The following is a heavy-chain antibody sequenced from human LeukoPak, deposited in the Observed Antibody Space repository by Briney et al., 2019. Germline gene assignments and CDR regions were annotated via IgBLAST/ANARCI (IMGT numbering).Heavy chain of an antibody. Sequence: ASVKVSCKASGGTFSSYAISWVRQAPGQGLEWMGRIIPIFGTANYAQKFQGRVTITTDESASTAYMELSSLRSEDTAVYYCARVGLYGSGTLGYWGQGTLVTVSS. CDR3: ARVGLYGSGTLGY. J-gene: IGHJ4*02. CDR1: GGTFSSYA. CDR2: IIPIFGTA. V-gene: IGHV1-69*05. D-gene: IGHD3-10*01.